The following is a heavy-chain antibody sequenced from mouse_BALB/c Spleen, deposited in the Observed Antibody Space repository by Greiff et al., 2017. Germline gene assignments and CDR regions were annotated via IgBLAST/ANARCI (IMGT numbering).Heavy chain of an antibody. Sequence: QVQLQQSGAELVRPGTSVKLSCKASGYTFTNYWLGWVKQRPGHGLEWIGDIYPGGGYTNYNEKFKGKATLTADTSSSTAYMQLSSLTSEDSAVYFCAREDYYGSLPYAMDYWGQGTSVTVSS. CDR3: AREDYYGSLPYAMDY. D-gene: IGHD1-1*01. V-gene: IGHV1-63*02. CDR2: IYPGGGYT. J-gene: IGHJ4*01. CDR1: GYTFTNYW.